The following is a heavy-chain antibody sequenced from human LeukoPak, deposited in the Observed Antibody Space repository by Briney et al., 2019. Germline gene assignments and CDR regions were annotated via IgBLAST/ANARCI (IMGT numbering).Heavy chain of an antibody. V-gene: IGHV4-59*08. Sequence: PSETLSLTCTVSGGSITSYYWSWIRKPPGKGLEWLGYIYYSGSSNYNPSLESRVTISVDMSKNQFSLKLTSVTAADTAVYYCARLMNIAAADFWGQGTLVTVSS. J-gene: IGHJ4*02. CDR1: GGSITSYY. D-gene: IGHD6-13*01. CDR3: ARLMNIAAADF. CDR2: IYYSGSS.